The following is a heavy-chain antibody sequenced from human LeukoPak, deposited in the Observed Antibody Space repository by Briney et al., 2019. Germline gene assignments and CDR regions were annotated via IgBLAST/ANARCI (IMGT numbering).Heavy chain of an antibody. CDR2: ISGSGGAT. Sequence: PGGSLRLSCAASGFTFSSYAMSGVRRAPGKGLEWVSAISGSGGATYHADSVKGRFIISRDNSKNTLYLQMNSLRAEDTAVYHCAKAVDYGDFRNAFDIWGQGTTVTVSS. V-gene: IGHV3-23*01. D-gene: IGHD4-17*01. J-gene: IGHJ3*02. CDR3: AKAVDYGDFRNAFDI. CDR1: GFTFSSYA.